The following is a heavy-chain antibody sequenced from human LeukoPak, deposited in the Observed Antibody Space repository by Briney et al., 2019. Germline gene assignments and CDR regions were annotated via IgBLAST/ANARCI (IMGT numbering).Heavy chain of an antibody. Sequence: GGSLRLSCAASGFTFSSYWMHWVRHAPGKGLVWVSRIGPDGSSAIYADSVKGRFTISRDNAKNTLYLQMNSLRAEDTAVYYCARVNVCPRCHFDYWGQGTLVTVSS. CDR3: ARVNVCPRCHFDY. CDR2: IGPDGSSA. CDR1: GFTFSSYW. D-gene: IGHD3-16*01. V-gene: IGHV3-74*01. J-gene: IGHJ4*02.